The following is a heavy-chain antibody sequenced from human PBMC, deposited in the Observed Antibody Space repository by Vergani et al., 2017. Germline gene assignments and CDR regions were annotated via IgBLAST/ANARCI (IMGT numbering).Heavy chain of an antibody. D-gene: IGHD3-9*01. CDR3: ARAYYDILTGYDY. J-gene: IGHJ4*02. V-gene: IGHV4-59*01. CDR1: GGAISSYY. CDR2: IYYSGST. Sequence: QVQLQESGPGLVKPSETLSLTCTVSGGAISSYYWIWIRKPPGKGLEWIGYIYYSGSTNYNPSLKSRVTISVDTSKNQFSLKLSSVTAADTAVYYCARAYYDILTGYDYWGQGTLVTVSS.